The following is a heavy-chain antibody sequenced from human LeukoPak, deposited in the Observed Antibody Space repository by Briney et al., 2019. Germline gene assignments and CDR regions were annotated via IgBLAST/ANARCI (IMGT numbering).Heavy chain of an antibody. D-gene: IGHD3-22*01. J-gene: IGHJ1*01. CDR3: ATRNHYYDSSGYIEYFQH. CDR2: IYHSGST. Sequence: TSETLSLTCTVSGGSISSYYWSWIRQPPGKGLEWIGSIYHSGSTYYNPSLKSRVTISVDTSKNQFSLKLSSVTAADTAVYYCATRNHYYDSSGYIEYFQHWGQGTLVTVSS. V-gene: IGHV4-59*12. CDR1: GGSISSYY.